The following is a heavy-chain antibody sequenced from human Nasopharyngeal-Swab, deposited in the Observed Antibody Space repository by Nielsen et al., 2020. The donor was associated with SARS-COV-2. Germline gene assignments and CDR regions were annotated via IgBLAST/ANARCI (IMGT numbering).Heavy chain of an antibody. Sequence: GGSLRLSCAASGFTFSSYGMHWVRQAPGKGLEWVAVISYDGSNKYYADSVKGRFTISRDNSKNTLYLQMNNLRAEDTAVYYCAKETDSSFDYWGQGTLVTVSS. CDR2: ISYDGSNK. V-gene: IGHV3-30*18. J-gene: IGHJ4*02. CDR3: AKETDSSFDY. D-gene: IGHD3-22*01. CDR1: GFTFSSYG.